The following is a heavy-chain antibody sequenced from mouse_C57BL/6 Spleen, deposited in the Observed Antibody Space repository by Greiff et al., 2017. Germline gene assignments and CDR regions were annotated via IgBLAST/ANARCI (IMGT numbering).Heavy chain of an antibody. CDR2: IYPGDGDT. J-gene: IGHJ2*01. V-gene: IGHV1-82*01. CDR3: ARSDWDGY. D-gene: IGHD4-1*01. Sequence: QVQLKESGPELVKPGASVKISCKASGYAFSSSWMNWVKQRPGKGLEWIGRIYPGDGDTNYNGKFKGKATLTADKSSSTAYMQLSSLTSEDSAVYFCARSDWDGYWGQGTTLTVSS. CDR1: GYAFSSSW.